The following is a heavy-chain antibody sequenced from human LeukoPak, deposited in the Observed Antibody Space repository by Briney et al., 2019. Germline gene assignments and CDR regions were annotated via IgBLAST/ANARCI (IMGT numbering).Heavy chain of an antibody. J-gene: IGHJ3*02. Sequence: GGSLRLSCAASGFTFRSYAMSWVRQAPGKGLEWVSAITGSGGSTYYADSVKGRFTISRDRSKNTLYLQMDSLRAEDTAVYYCARGGDGYNYAFDMWGQGTMVTVSS. CDR2: ITGSGGST. V-gene: IGHV3-23*01. CDR3: ARGGDGYNYAFDM. CDR1: GFTFRSYA. D-gene: IGHD5-24*01.